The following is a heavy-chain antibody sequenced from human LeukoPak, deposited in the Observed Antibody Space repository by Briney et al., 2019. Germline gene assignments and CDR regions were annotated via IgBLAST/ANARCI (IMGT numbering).Heavy chain of an antibody. CDR3: AKAHFDWLLDYYYGMDV. D-gene: IGHD3-9*01. CDR2: ISGSGGST. J-gene: IGHJ6*02. V-gene: IGHV3-23*01. Sequence: GGSLRLSCAASGFTFSSYAMSWVRQAPGKGLEWVSAISGSGGSTYYADSVKGRFTISRDNSRNTLYLQMNSLRAEDTAVYYCAKAHFDWLLDYYYGMDVWGQGTTVTVSS. CDR1: GFTFSSYA.